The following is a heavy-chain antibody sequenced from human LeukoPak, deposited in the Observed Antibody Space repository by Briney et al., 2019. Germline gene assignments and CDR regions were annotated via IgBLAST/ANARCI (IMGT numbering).Heavy chain of an antibody. J-gene: IGHJ6*03. V-gene: IGHV1-8*01. CDR1: GYTFTSYD. D-gene: IGHD3-3*01. Sequence: SVNVSCKASGYTFTSYDINWVRQATGQGLEWIGWMNPNRGNTGYAHKFQRIVTMTRNTSISPAYMQLSSLRSEDTPVYYCARVGYDFWSGQHYYYYMHVWGKGPTVTVSS. CDR2: MNPNRGNT. CDR3: ARVGYDFWSGQHYYYYMHV.